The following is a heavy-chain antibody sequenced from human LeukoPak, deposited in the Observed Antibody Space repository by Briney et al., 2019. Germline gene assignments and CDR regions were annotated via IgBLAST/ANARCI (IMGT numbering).Heavy chain of an antibody. Sequence: SETLSPTCTVSGYSISSGYFWGWIRQPPGTGLEWIGSIYHTESTNYNPSLKSRVTISVDTSKNQFSLKLSSVTAADTAVYYCATSLGSTHYYDTSGYYSAFYFDYWGQGTLVTVSS. CDR2: IYHTEST. V-gene: IGHV4-38-2*02. J-gene: IGHJ4*02. D-gene: IGHD3-22*01. CDR3: ATSLGSTHYYDTSGYYSAFYFDY. CDR1: GYSISSGYF.